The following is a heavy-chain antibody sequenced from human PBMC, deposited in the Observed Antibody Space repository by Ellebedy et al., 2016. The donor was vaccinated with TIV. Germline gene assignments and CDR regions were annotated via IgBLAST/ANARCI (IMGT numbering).Heavy chain of an antibody. J-gene: IGHJ6*02. CDR3: ARGVAYGDEYYYYGMDV. V-gene: IGHV1-46*01. CDR1: GYTFTGYY. Sequence: ASVKVSCKASGYTFTGYYMHWVRQAPGQGLEWMGTINPSGGSTSYAQKFQGRVTVTVDTSTSRVFMELSSLRSEDTAVYYCARGVAYGDEYYYYGMDVWGQGTTVAVSS. CDR2: INPSGGST. D-gene: IGHD2-21*01.